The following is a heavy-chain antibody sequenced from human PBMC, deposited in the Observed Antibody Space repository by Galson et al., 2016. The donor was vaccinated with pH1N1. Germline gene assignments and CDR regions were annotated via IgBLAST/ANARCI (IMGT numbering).Heavy chain of an antibody. J-gene: IGHJ4*02. Sequence: SLRLSCAASEFTFSDYFMGWVRRAPGKGLEYISYISASGDYTNYAYSVKGRFTVSRDNDKKSMYLQINSLRVEDTAIYYCAGSPRRYHFDSWGQGILVAVSS. D-gene: IGHD1-14*01. CDR2: ISASGDYT. CDR1: EFTFSDYF. CDR3: AGSPRRYHFDS. V-gene: IGHV3-11*03.